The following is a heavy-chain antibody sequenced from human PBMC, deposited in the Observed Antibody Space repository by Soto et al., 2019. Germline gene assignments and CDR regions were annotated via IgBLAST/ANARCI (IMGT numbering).Heavy chain of an antibody. J-gene: IGHJ6*02. Sequence: ASVKVSCKASGYTFTTYVMHWVRQAPGQRLERMGWLNAGNDNTEYSQKLQGRVTITRDTSASTVYMELSSLSSEDTAVYYCARGGVTMVRGVISRGMDVWG. D-gene: IGHD3-10*01. V-gene: IGHV1-3*01. CDR1: GYTFTTYV. CDR2: LNAGNDNT. CDR3: ARGGVTMVRGVISRGMDV.